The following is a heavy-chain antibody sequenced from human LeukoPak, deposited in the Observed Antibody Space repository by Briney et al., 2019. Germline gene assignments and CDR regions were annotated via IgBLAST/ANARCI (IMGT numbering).Heavy chain of an antibody. CDR3: ARPSLSGWYYFDY. CDR1: GYSFTSYW. Sequence: GESPKISCKGSGYSFTSYWIGCVRQMPGKGLEWMGIIYPGDSDTRYSPSFQGQVTISADKSISTAYLQWSSLKASDTAMYYCARPSLSGWYYFDYWGQGTLVTVST. CDR2: IYPGDSDT. J-gene: IGHJ4*02. D-gene: IGHD6-19*01. V-gene: IGHV5-51*01.